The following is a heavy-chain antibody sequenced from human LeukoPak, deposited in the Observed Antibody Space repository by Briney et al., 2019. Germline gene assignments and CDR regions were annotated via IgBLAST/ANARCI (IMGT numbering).Heavy chain of an antibody. Sequence: GGSLRLSCAASGFTFSAYGLHWVRQAPGKGLEWLAFIRYDGGDKYSDSVKGRFTISRDNSNNTLYLQMNSLRVEDTAGYYCARRYCSGDSCYSIDYWGQGTLVTVSS. CDR1: GFTFSAYG. J-gene: IGHJ4*02. CDR2: IRYDGGDK. V-gene: IGHV3-30*02. D-gene: IGHD2-15*01. CDR3: ARRYCSGDSCYSIDY.